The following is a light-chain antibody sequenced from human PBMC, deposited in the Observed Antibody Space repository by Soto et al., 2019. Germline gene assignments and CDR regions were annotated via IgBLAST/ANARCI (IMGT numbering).Light chain of an antibody. CDR1: QTISSY. Sequence: DIQMTQSPSSLSASVGDRVTITCRASQTISSYLNWYQQKPGKAPNLLIYAASSLQSGVPSRFSGSGSGTDFTLTFSSLQPEDFATYYCQQTYSVPWTFGHGTKVEIK. J-gene: IGKJ1*01. V-gene: IGKV1-39*01. CDR2: AAS. CDR3: QQTYSVPWT.